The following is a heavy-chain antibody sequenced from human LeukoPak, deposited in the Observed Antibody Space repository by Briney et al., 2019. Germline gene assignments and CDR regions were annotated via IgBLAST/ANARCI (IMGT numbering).Heavy chain of an antibody. CDR3: AELGITMIGGV. Sequence: GGSLRLSCAVSGFTLSNYSMNWVRQAPGKGLEWVSYISSSGSTIYYADSVKGRFTISRDNAKNSLYLQMNSLRAEDTAVYYCAELGITMIGGVWGKGTTVTISS. V-gene: IGHV3-48*04. CDR1: GFTLSNYS. D-gene: IGHD3-10*02. CDR2: ISSSGSTI. J-gene: IGHJ6*04.